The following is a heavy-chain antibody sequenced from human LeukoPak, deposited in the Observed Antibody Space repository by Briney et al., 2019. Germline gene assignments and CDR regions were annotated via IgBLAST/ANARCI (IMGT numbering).Heavy chain of an antibody. CDR3: VRDRAERRAWVEFDP. D-gene: IGHD5-24*01. CDR1: GFTVSAYA. V-gene: IGHV3-66*02. J-gene: IGHJ5*02. Sequence: GGSLRLPCAASGFTVSAYAMSWVRQAPGKGPEWVSLIYSDGATRYADSVQGQFTISRDNSKNTLYLQMNNLRVEDTAVYYCVRDRAERRAWVEFDPWGQGILVTVSS. CDR2: IYSDGAT.